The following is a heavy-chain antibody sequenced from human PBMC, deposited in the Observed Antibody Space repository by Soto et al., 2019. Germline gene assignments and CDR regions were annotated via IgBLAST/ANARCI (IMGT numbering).Heavy chain of an antibody. J-gene: IGHJ4*02. CDR1: GYTFTDYY. V-gene: IGHV1-46*01. Sequence: QVQLVQSGAEVQKPGASVKVSCKASGYTFTDYYIHWLRQAPGQGLEWIGIINSADGDTHYAQRFRDRVTMTRETSTTTLFMELSSLGSEDTAIYYCARDTRGCEYGSNFDYWGQGTLVTVSS. CDR3: ARDTRGCEYGSNFDY. CDR2: INSADGDT. D-gene: IGHD4-17*01.